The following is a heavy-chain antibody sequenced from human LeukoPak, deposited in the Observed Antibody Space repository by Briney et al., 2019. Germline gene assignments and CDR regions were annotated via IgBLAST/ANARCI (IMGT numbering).Heavy chain of an antibody. J-gene: IGHJ4*02. Sequence: ASVKVSCKASGYTFTSYGISWVGQAPGQGREWMGWMSVYNGNTKNAQKLQGRVTMTTDTSTSTAYKELRSLRSDDAAVYYCARIFRGYSYGIDYWGQGTLVTVSS. CDR3: ARIFRGYSYGIDY. CDR2: MSVYNGNT. CDR1: GYTFTSYG. D-gene: IGHD5-18*01. V-gene: IGHV1-18*01.